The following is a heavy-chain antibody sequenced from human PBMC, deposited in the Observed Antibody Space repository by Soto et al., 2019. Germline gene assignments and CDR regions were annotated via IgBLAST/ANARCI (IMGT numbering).Heavy chain of an antibody. J-gene: IGHJ4*02. Sequence: QVQLVQSGAEVKKLGSSVKVSCKASGGTFSSYAISWVRQAPGQGLEWMGGIIPIFGTANYAQKFQGRVTITADESTSTAYMELSSLRSEDTAVYYCARARDPFLEWLPFDDWGQGTLVIVSS. V-gene: IGHV1-69*12. CDR2: IIPIFGTA. CDR1: GGTFSSYA. CDR3: ARARDPFLEWLPFDD. D-gene: IGHD3-3*02.